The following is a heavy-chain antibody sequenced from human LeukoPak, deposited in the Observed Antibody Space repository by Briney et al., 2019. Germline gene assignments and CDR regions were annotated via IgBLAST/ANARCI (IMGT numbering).Heavy chain of an antibody. J-gene: IGHJ5*02. CDR3: ARSHYNWNERNWFDP. Sequence: PSETLSLTCTVSGGSISSSSYYWGWIRQPPGKGLEWIGSIYYSGSTYYNPSLKSRVTTSVDTSKNQFSLKLSSVTAADTAVYYCARSHYNWNERNWFDPWGQGTLVTVSS. V-gene: IGHV4-39*07. CDR1: GGSISSSSYY. CDR2: IYYSGST. D-gene: IGHD1-20*01.